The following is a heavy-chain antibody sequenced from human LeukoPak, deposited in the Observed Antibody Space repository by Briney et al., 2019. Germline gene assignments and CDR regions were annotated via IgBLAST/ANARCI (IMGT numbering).Heavy chain of an antibody. CDR3: ARVQRLQRYCSGGSCYSGFDY. J-gene: IGHJ4*02. Sequence: PGGSLRLSCAASGFTFSSYWMHWVRQTPGKGLLWVSRINSDGSSTTYADSVKGRFTISRDNAKNTLYLQMNSLRAEDTAVYYCARVQRLQRYCSGGSCYSGFDYWGQGTLVTVSS. V-gene: IGHV3-74*01. CDR2: INSDGSST. CDR1: GFTFSSYW. D-gene: IGHD2-15*01.